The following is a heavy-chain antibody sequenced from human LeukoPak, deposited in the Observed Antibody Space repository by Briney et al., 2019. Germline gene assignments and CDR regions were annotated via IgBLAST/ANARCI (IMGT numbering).Heavy chain of an antibody. CDR3: ARGSNWNDNWFDP. J-gene: IGHJ5*02. V-gene: IGHV3-53*01. D-gene: IGHD1-20*01. Sequence: PGGPLRLSCAASGFTVSSNYMSWVRQAPGKGLEWVSVIYSGGSTYYADSVKGRFTISRDNSKNTLYLQMNSLRAEDTAVYYCARGSNWNDNWFDPWGQGTLVTVSS. CDR1: GFTVSSNY. CDR2: IYSGGST.